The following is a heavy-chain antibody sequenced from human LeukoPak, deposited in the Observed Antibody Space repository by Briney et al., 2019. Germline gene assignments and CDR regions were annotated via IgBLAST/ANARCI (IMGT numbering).Heavy chain of an antibody. CDR1: GFTFDDYA. Sequence: PGGSLRLSCAASGFTFDDYAMHWVRQAPGKGLEWVSGISWNSGSIGYADSVKGRFTISKDNAKNSLYLQMNSLRAEDTALYYCAKGGYSSSWPTLNYFDSWGQGTLITVSS. CDR2: ISWNSGSI. V-gene: IGHV3-9*01. J-gene: IGHJ4*02. CDR3: AKGGYSSSWPTLNYFDS. D-gene: IGHD6-13*01.